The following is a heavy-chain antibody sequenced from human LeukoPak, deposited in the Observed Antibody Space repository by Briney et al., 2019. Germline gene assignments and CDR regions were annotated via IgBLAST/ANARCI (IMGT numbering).Heavy chain of an antibody. CDR2: IYTSGST. J-gene: IGHJ6*03. CDR3: ARGVQYYDFWSGRYYYMDV. V-gene: IGHV4-4*07. CDR1: GGSISSYY. Sequence: PSETLSLTCTVSGGSISSYYWSWIRQPPGKGLEWIGRIYTSGSTNYNPSLKSRVTISVDKSKNQFSLKLSSVTAADTAVYYCARGVQYYDFWSGRYYYMDVWGKGTTVTVSS. D-gene: IGHD3-3*01.